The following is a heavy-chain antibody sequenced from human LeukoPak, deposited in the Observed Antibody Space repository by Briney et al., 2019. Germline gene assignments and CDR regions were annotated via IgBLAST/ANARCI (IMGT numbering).Heavy chain of an antibody. V-gene: IGHV4-59*02. Sequence: PSETLSLTCKFIGGSVTGHSWTWIRQSPGKGLEWLGDIDYTGATKENPSLRSRVSFSLDVPKNEFSLRLTPVTEADTAVYFCATLYCARAGCRNWNLDVWGTGTMVSVSS. D-gene: IGHD2-8*01. J-gene: IGHJ6*04. CDR3: ATLYCARAGCRNWNLDV. CDR1: GGSVTGHS. CDR2: IDYTGAT.